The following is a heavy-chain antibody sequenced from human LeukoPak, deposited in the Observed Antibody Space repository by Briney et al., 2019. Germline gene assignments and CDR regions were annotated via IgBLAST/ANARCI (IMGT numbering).Heavy chain of an antibody. D-gene: IGHD6-13*01. V-gene: IGHV1-46*02. CDR3: ARKGTAIDFDY. CDR2: INPSGGST. Sequence: GASVKVSCKASGYTFNIYYMHWLRQAPGQGLEWMGIINPSGGSTSYAQKFQGRVTMTRDTSTSTVYMELSSLRSEDTAVYYCARKGTAIDFDYWGQETLVTVSS. J-gene: IGHJ4*02. CDR1: GYTFNIYY.